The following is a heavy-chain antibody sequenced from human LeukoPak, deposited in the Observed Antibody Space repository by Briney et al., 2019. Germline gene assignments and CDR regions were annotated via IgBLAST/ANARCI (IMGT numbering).Heavy chain of an antibody. CDR3: ARDGAEGDNSAFDM. CDR2: TRDKARGYTT. V-gene: IGHV3-72*01. J-gene: IGHJ3*02. CDR1: GVTLSDHH. D-gene: IGHD3-22*01. Sequence: GGSLRLSCAASGVTLSDHHMDWVRQAPGKGLEWVGRTRDKARGYTTEYAASVKGRFTISRDDSKTLVYLQMNSLRTEDTAVYFCARDGAEGDNSAFDMWGQGTVVTVSS.